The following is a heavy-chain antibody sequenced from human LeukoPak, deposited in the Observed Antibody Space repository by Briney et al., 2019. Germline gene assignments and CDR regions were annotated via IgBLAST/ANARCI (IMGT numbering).Heavy chain of an antibody. CDR2: INGAGTSI. D-gene: IGHD5-18*01. CDR3: LRSRGNSYGYWDS. V-gene: IGHV3-74*01. J-gene: IGHJ1*01. CDR1: GFTFSSDW. Sequence: GGSLRLSCVASGFTFSSDWMHWVRQAPGKGRVWVSRINGAGTSISYADSVKGRFTISRDNAKNTLYLQMNSLRAEDSAAYYCLRSRGNSYGYWDSWGQGTLVTVSS.